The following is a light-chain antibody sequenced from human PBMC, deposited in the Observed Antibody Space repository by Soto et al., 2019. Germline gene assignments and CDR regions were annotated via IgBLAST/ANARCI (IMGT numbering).Light chain of an antibody. J-gene: IGKJ1*01. CDR2: DAS. V-gene: IGKV3-20*01. Sequence: EIVLTQSPATLSLSPGERATLSCRASQSVSRHLAWYQQKPGQAPRLLIYDASNRATGIPARFSGSGSGTDFTLTISRLEPEDFAVYYCQQYGSSPNTFGQGTKVDIK. CDR1: QSVSRH. CDR3: QQYGSSPNT.